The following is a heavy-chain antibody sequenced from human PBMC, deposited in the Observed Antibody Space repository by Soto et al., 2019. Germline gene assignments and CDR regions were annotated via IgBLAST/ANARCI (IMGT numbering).Heavy chain of an antibody. D-gene: IGHD1-1*01. J-gene: IGHJ3*02. CDR1: RLTLTTYG. CDR3: ARRDGYNWFDI. CDR2: TWYEGREK. V-gene: IGHV3-33*03. Sequence: LSGVVNRLTLTTYGTGWVRPVESGWMEWVAATWYEGREKYHGGSVTGRFTISTDNSKNTLCLQTDSLRAGGPGFYFCARRDGYNWFDIWGRGTMVTVSS.